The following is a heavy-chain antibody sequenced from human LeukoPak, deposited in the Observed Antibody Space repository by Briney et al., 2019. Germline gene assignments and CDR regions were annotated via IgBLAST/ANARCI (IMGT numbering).Heavy chain of an antibody. CDR3: ARLSDIVVVPARGWFDP. Sequence: GESLKISCKGSGSSFTSYWIGWVRQLPGKGLEWMGIIYPGDSDTRYSPSFQGQVTISADKSISTAYLQWSSLKASDTAMYYCARLSDIVVVPARGWFDPWGQGTLVTVSS. CDR2: IYPGDSDT. CDR1: GSSFTSYW. V-gene: IGHV5-51*01. J-gene: IGHJ5*02. D-gene: IGHD2-2*01.